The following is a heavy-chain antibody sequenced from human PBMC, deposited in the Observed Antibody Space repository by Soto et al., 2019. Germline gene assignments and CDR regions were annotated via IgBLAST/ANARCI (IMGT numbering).Heavy chain of an antibody. V-gene: IGHV4-30-4*01. D-gene: IGHD1-1*01. CDR1: GGSIRSGDYY. CDR3: ARVSGNPARAYYYYYGMDV. J-gene: IGHJ6*02. Sequence: TLSLTCTVSGGSIRSGDYYWSWIRQPPGKGLEWIGYIYYSGSTYYNPSLKSRVTISVDTSKNQFSLKLSSVTAADTAVYYCARVSGNPARAYYYYYGMDVWGQGTTVTSP. CDR2: IYYSGST.